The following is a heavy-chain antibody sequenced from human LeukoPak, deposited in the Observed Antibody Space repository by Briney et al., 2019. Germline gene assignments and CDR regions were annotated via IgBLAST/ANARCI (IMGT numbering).Heavy chain of an antibody. J-gene: IGHJ4*02. CDR3: ARGYDSSAYYPFNY. D-gene: IGHD3-22*01. CDR2: ISDSGST. Sequence: SETLSLTCTVSGGSISSYYWSWIRQSPGRGLEWIGYISDSGSTNYNPSLKSRVTISVDTSKNQFSLMLSSVTAADTAVYYCARGYDSSAYYPFNYWGQGTLVTVSS. V-gene: IGHV4-59*01. CDR1: GGSISSYY.